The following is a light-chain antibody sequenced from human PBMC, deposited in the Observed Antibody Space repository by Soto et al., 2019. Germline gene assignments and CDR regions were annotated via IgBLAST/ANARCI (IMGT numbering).Light chain of an antibody. Sequence: DIQMTQSPSSLSASAGDRVTITCQASQDISNYLNWYQQKPGKAPKLLIYDASNLETGVPSRFSGSGSGTDFTFTISSLQPEDIAAYYCQQYNSYSTFGQGTKVDIK. CDR2: DAS. V-gene: IGKV1-33*01. J-gene: IGKJ1*01. CDR1: QDISNY. CDR3: QQYNSYST.